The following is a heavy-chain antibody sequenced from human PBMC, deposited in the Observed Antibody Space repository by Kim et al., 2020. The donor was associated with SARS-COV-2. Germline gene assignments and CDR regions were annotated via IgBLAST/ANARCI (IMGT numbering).Heavy chain of an antibody. D-gene: IGHD2-21*02. CDR2: IYYSGST. CDR3: ARDGVSGGGNSIDY. J-gene: IGHJ4*02. V-gene: IGHV4-31*03. Sequence: SETLSLTCTVSGGSISSGGYYWSWICQHPGKGLEWIGYIYYSGSTYYNPSLKSRVTISVDTSKNQFSLKLSSVTAADTAVYYCARDGVSGGGNSIDYWGQGTLVTVSS. CDR1: GGSISSGGYY.